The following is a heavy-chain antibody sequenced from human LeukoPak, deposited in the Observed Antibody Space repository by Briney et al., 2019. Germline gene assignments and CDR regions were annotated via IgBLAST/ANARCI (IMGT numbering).Heavy chain of an antibody. Sequence: GASVKVSCKASGGTFSSYAISWVRQAPGQGLEWMGRIIPIFGTANYAQKFQGRVTITTDESTSTAYMELSSLRSEDTAVYYCARISSDNWNLEDRYYYMDVWGKGTTVTVSS. CDR2: IIPIFGTA. J-gene: IGHJ6*03. D-gene: IGHD1-20*01. CDR1: GGTFSSYA. V-gene: IGHV1-69*05. CDR3: ARISSDNWNLEDRYYYMDV.